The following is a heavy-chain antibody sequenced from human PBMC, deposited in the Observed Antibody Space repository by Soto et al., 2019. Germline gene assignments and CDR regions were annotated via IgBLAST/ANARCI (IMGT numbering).Heavy chain of an antibody. CDR2: INPNSGGT. Sequence: ASVKVSCKASGYTFTGYYMHWVRQAPGQGLEWMGWINPNSGGTNYAQKFQGRVTMTRDTSISTAYMELSRLTSDDTAVYYCARDHRRSSSWSRWFDPCGQGTMVTVS. CDR3: ARDHRRSSSWSRWFDP. CDR1: GYTFTGYY. J-gene: IGHJ5*02. D-gene: IGHD6-13*01. V-gene: IGHV1-2*02.